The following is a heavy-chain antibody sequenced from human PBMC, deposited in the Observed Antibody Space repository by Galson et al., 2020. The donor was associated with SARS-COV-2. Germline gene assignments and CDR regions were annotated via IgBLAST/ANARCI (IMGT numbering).Heavy chain of an antibody. CDR1: GYTLTELS. J-gene: IGHJ5*02. CDR2: FDPDDGET. V-gene: IGHV1-24*01. CDR3: ATGPGYSSGWSLGWFDP. D-gene: IGHD6-19*01. Sequence: ASVKVSCKVSGYTLTELSMHWVRQAPGKGLEWMGGFDPDDGETIYAQKFQGRVTMTEDTSTDTAYMELSSLRSEDTAVYYCATGPGYSSGWSLGWFDPWGQGTLVTVSS.